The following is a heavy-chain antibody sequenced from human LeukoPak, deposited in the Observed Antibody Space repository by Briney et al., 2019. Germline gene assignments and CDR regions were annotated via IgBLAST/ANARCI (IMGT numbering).Heavy chain of an antibody. V-gene: IGHV1-46*01. CDR1: GGTFSSYT. CDR3: ARVQLGATTPTDY. Sequence: ASVKVSCKASGGTFSSYTISWVRQAPGQGLEWMGIINPSGGSTSYAQKFQGRVTMTRDTSTSTVYMELSSLRSEDTAVYYCARVQLGATTPTDYWGQGTLVTVSS. J-gene: IGHJ4*02. CDR2: INPSGGST. D-gene: IGHD1-26*01.